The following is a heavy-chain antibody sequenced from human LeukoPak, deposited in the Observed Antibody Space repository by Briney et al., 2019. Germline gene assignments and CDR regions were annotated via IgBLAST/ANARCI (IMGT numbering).Heavy chain of an antibody. CDR2: IYYSGST. V-gene: IGHV4-39*01. D-gene: IGHD3-9*01. CDR3: ARSLPNLWIYYDILTGYYRGGAFDI. J-gene: IGHJ3*02. CDR1: GGSISSSSYY. Sequence: SETLSLTCTVSGGSISSSSYYWGWIRQPPGKGLEWIGSIYYSGSTYYNPSLKSRVTISVDTSKNQFSLKLSSVTAADTAVYYCARSLPNLWIYYDILTGYYRGGAFDIWGQGTMVTVSS.